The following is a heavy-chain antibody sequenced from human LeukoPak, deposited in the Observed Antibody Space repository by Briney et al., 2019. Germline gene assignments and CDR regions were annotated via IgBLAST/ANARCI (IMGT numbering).Heavy chain of an antibody. Sequence: GGSLRLSCTASGFTVSGNYMNWVRQAPGKGLVWVSRINSDGSTTSYADSVKGRFTISRDNAKNTLYLQMNSLRAEDTAVYYCARENSGSYWVFHYWRQGTLVTVPS. CDR2: INSDGSTT. CDR1: GFTVSGNY. J-gene: IGHJ4*02. D-gene: IGHD1-26*01. V-gene: IGHV3-74*01. CDR3: ARENSGSYWVFHY.